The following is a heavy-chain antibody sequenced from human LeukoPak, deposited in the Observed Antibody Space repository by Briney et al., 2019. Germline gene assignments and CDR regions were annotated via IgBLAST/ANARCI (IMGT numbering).Heavy chain of an antibody. CDR1: GFTFSSYS. CDR2: ISSSSSTI. V-gene: IGHV3-48*01. J-gene: IGHJ4*02. D-gene: IGHD2-15*01. CDR3: ARDALVVVGENWYYFDY. Sequence: GGSLRLSCAASGFTFSSYSMNWVRQAPGKGLEWVSYISSSSSTIYYADSVKGRFTISRDNAKNSLYLQMNSLRAEDTAVYYCARDALVVVGENWYYFDYWGQGTLVTVSS.